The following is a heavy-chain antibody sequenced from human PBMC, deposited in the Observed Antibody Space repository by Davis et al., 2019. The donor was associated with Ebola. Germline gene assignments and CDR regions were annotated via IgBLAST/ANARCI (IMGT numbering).Heavy chain of an antibody. CDR3: ARSQGHLAY. J-gene: IGHJ4*02. V-gene: IGHV3-21*01. CDR1: GFNFSSYS. Sequence: PGGSLRLSCAVSGFNFSSYSMSWVRQAPGKGLEWLSSISSGSSYIYYVDSVKGRFTISRDNARNSLYLEMNSLRVEDTAVYYCARSQGHLAYWGRGTLVFVSS. CDR2: ISSGSSYI.